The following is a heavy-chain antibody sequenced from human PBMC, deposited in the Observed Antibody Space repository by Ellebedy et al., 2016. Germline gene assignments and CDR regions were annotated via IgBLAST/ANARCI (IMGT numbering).Heavy chain of an antibody. Sequence: GGSLRLXCAASGFAFSSYVLHWVRRAPGKGPEWVSAIGTGVDTYYADSVMGRFTISRDNAKKSLYLQMNSLIAEDMAVYYCARAGYYSTPLDYWGQGTLVTVSS. D-gene: IGHD6-13*01. V-gene: IGHV3-47*02. CDR3: ARAGYYSTPLDY. J-gene: IGHJ4*02. CDR2: IGTGVDT. CDR1: GFAFSSYV.